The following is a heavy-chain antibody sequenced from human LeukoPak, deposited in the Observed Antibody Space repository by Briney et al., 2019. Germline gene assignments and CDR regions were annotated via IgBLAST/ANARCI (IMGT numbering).Heavy chain of an antibody. CDR3: ARKFYYGSGNYYSLFDK. CDR2: ISASGNFT. D-gene: IGHD3-10*01. CDR1: GFTLTSYT. Sequence: PGGSLRLSCAASGFTLTSYTMGWVRQAPGKGLEWVSSISASGNFTNYADSVKGRFTTSRDTSKNTLFLQMNSLSAEDTAVYYCARKFYYGSGNYYSLFDKWGQGTLVTASS. J-gene: IGHJ4*02. V-gene: IGHV3-23*01.